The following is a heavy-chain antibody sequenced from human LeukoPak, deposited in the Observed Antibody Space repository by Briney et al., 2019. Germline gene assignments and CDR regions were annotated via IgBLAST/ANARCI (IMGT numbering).Heavy chain of an antibody. CDR2: IYSGGDT. J-gene: IGHJ4*02. Sequence: GGSLRLSCAASGFNVRSNYMSWVRQVPGKGLEWVSVIYSGGDTHYADPVKGRFTVSRDNNKNTLFLQMNSLKAEDTAIYYCARPGKGSYSSAWYAFHYWGQGTPVTVSS. CDR1: GFNVRSNY. CDR3: ARPGKGSYSSAWYAFHY. V-gene: IGHV3-53*01. D-gene: IGHD6-19*01.